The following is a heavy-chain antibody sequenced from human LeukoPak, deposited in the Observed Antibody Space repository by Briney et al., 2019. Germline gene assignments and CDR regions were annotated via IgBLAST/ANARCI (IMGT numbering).Heavy chain of an antibody. V-gene: IGHV5-51*01. CDR2: IYAGDSDT. J-gene: IGHJ2*01. CDR3: AGVVVVTATHWYFDL. D-gene: IGHD2-21*02. Sequence: GESLKISCKGSGYRFTSYWIGWVRQMPGKGLEWMGIIYAGDSDTRYSPSLQGQVTISADKSISTAYLQWSSLKASDTAIYFCAGVVVVTATHWYFDLWGRGSLVTVFS. CDR1: GYRFTSYW.